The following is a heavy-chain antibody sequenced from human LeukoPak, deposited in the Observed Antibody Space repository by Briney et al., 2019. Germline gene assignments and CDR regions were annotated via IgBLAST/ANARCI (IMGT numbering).Heavy chain of an antibody. D-gene: IGHD4-17*01. CDR2: IYSSGTT. CDR1: GGTISDYF. Sequence: SETLSLTCTVSGGTISDYFWNWIRQPPGKGLEWIGHIYSSGTTNYNSSLMSRVTISLDTSKNQFSPKLTSVTAADTAVYYCARTDYGDYWFDPWGQGTLVTVSS. V-gene: IGHV4-59*01. J-gene: IGHJ5*02. CDR3: ARTDYGDYWFDP.